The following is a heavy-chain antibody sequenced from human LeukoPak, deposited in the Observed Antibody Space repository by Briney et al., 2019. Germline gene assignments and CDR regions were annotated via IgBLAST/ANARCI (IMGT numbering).Heavy chain of an antibody. V-gene: IGHV4-30-4*01. CDR1: GGSISSGDYY. D-gene: IGHD3-10*01. Sequence: SETLSLTCTVSGGSISSGDYYWSWIRQPPGKGLEWIGYIYYSGSTYYNPSLKSRVTISVDTSKSQFSLKLSSVTAADTAVYYCARDRGGQLDYWGQGTLVTVSP. J-gene: IGHJ4*02. CDR2: IYYSGST. CDR3: ARDRGGQLDY.